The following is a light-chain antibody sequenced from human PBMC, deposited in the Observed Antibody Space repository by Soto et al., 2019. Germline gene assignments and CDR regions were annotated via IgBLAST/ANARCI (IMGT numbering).Light chain of an antibody. CDR2: EVS. CDR3: SSYTSSSTHYV. CDR1: SSDVGGYNY. V-gene: IGLV2-14*01. Sequence: LTQPHSVSESPGKTITISCTGTSSDVGGYNYVSWYQQHPGKAPKLMIYEVSNRPSGVSNRFSGSKSGNTASLTISGLQAEDEADYYCSSYTSSSTHYVFGTGTKLTVL. J-gene: IGLJ1*01.